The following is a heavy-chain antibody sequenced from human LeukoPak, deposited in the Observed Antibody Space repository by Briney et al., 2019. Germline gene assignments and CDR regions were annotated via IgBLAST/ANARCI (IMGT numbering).Heavy chain of an antibody. CDR1: GYTFSNYW. CDR2: IISDGSDT. J-gene: IGHJ4*02. CDR3: ARENMVRGGIGVDY. Sequence: RESLRLSCTPSGYTFSNYWMHRVRQVPGEGLVWVSRIISDGSDTTHADSVRGRFTISRDNAKNTLYLQMNSLRAEDTAVYYCARENMVRGGIGVDYWGQGTLVTVSS. V-gene: IGHV3-74*03. D-gene: IGHD3-10*01.